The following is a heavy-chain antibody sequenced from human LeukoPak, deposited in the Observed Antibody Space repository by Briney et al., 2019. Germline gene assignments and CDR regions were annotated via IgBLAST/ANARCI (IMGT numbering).Heavy chain of an antibody. J-gene: IGHJ6*02. V-gene: IGHV3-7*01. CDR1: GFTFSSYW. CDR2: IKQDGSEK. Sequence: GGSLRLSCAASGFTFSSYWMSWVRQAPGKGLEWVANIKQDGSEKYYVDSVKGRFTISRDNAKNSLYLQMNSLRAEDTAVYYCARDQDVDTAMVTSYYYYYYGMDVWGQGTTVTVSS. CDR3: ARDQDVDTAMVTSYYYYYYGMDV. D-gene: IGHD5-18*01.